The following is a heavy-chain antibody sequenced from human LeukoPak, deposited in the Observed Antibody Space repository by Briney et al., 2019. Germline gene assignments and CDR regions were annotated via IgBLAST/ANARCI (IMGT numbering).Heavy chain of an antibody. CDR1: GYTFTGYY. D-gene: IGHD2-2*02. V-gene: IGHV1-2*02. CDR3: ARVARPGCCSSTSCYSFPY. J-gene: IGHJ4*02. CDR2: INPNSGGT. Sequence: ASVQVSCKASGYTFTGYYMHRVRQAPGQGLEWMGWINPNSGGTNYAQKFQGRVTMTRDTSISTAYMELSRLRSDDTAVYYCARVARPGCCSSTSCYSFPYWGQGTLVTVSS.